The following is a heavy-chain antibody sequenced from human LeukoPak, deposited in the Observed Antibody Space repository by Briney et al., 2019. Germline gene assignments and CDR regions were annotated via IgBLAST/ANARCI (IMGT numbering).Heavy chain of an antibody. CDR2: INSSGGST. Sequence: ASVKVSCKASGYTFTSYYMHWVRQAPGQGLEWMGIINSSGGSTSYAQKFQGRVTMTRDMSTSTVYMELSSLRSEDTAVYYCARSQVGLRYFDWLLYWGQGTLVTVSS. V-gene: IGHV1-46*01. CDR1: GYTFTSYY. CDR3: ARSQVGLRYFDWLLY. D-gene: IGHD3-9*01. J-gene: IGHJ4*02.